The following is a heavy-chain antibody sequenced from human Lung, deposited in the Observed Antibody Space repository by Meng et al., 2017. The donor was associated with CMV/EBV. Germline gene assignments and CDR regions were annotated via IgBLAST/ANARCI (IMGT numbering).Heavy chain of an antibody. CDR2: IYHSGST. J-gene: IGHJ4*02. D-gene: IGHD2-21*02. V-gene: IGHV4-4*02. CDR3: ARVGAYCGGDCYHPR. CDR1: GGSLSSRNW. Sequence: QVHLHECGQGLAKLSGTLSLTCAVSGGSLSSRNWWSWVRQPPGKGLEWIGEIYHSGSTNYNPSLKSRVTISVAESKNQFSLRLSSVTAADTAVYYCARVGAYCGGDCYHPRWGQGTLVTVSS.